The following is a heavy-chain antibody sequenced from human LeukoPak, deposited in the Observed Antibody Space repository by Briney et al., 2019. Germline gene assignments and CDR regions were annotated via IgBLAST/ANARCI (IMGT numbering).Heavy chain of an antibody. CDR3: ARGAAATVVGMDV. V-gene: IGHV3-21*01. CDR1: GFTFSSYS. D-gene: IGHD4-23*01. Sequence: PGGSLRLSCAASGFTFSSYSMNWVRQAPGKGLEWVSSISSSSSYIYYADSVKGRFTISRDNAKNSLYLQMNSLRAEDTAVYYCARGAAATVVGMDVWGQGTTVTVSS. CDR2: ISSSSSYI. J-gene: IGHJ6*02.